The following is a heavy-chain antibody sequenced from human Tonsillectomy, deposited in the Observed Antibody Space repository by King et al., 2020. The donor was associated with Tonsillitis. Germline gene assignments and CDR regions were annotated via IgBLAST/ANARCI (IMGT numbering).Heavy chain of an antibody. V-gene: IGHV3-15*01. CDR3: ATGGHYFAL. J-gene: IGHJ4*01. Sequence: QLVQSGGGVIKPGGSLRLSCTVYGFTLSDAWMSWVRQAPGKGPEWIGLIKSKTDGGTTDHAAPVKGRFTISRDDSRNTLYLQMNSLKIEDTAMYHCATGGHYFALWGQEPWSPPPQ. CDR2: IKSKTDGGTT. CDR1: GFTLSDAW.